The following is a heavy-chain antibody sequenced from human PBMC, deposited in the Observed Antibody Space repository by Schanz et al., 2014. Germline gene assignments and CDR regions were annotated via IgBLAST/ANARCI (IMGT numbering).Heavy chain of an antibody. D-gene: IGHD7-27*01. CDR1: GFIFNDYY. V-gene: IGHV3-11*01. CDR2: ISRDGTTS. J-gene: IGHJ3*02. Sequence: QVQLVEAGGGLVKPGGSLRLSCAASGFIFNDYYMNWIRQAPGKGLEWLSYISRDGTTSYYADSVKGRFTISRDNAKNSVYLEMTSLRGEDTAVYYCASENINWEAFDIWGQGTGVPVSS. CDR3: ASENINWEAFDI.